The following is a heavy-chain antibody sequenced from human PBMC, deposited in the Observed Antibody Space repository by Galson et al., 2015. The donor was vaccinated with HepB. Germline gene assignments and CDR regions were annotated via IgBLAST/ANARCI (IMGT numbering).Heavy chain of an antibody. J-gene: IGHJ4*02. D-gene: IGHD2-2*01. CDR2: INEDGSEK. CDR3: ASWEVCSIPNCQNE. V-gene: IGHV3-7*03. Sequence: SLRLSCAASGVIFSRYWMSWVRQAPGKGLAWVANINEDGSEKHYVDSVKGRFTISRDNAKNSLYLQMNSLRDEDTAVYYCASWEVCSIPNCQNEWGQGTPVTVSS. CDR1: GVIFSRYW.